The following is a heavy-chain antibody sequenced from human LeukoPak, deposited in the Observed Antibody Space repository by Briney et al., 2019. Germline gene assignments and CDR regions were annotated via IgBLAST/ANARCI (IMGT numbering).Heavy chain of an antibody. Sequence: TSETLSLTCAVYGGSFSGYYWSWIRQPPGKGLEWIGEINHSGSTNYNPSLKSRVTISVDTSKNQFSLKLSSVTAADTAVYYCARGLWFGELTNRFGMDVWGQGTTVTVSS. D-gene: IGHD3-10*01. CDR3: ARGLWFGELTNRFGMDV. V-gene: IGHV4-34*01. J-gene: IGHJ6*02. CDR1: GGSFSGYY. CDR2: INHSGST.